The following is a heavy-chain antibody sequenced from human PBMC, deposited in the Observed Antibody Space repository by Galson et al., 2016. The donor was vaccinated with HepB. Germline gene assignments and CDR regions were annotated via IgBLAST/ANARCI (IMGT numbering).Heavy chain of an antibody. CDR1: GGSFSGYY. V-gene: IGHV4-34*01. CDR2: INHSGNT. D-gene: IGHD3-3*01. Sequence: SETLSLTCAVYGGSFSGYYWSWIRQSPGKGLEWIGEINHSGNTRYNLSLKSRVTISVDTSKNQFSLKLSSVTAADTAVYYCARVHRGYDFWSGRLYYFDYWGQGTLVTVSS. J-gene: IGHJ4*02. CDR3: ARVHRGYDFWSGRLYYFDY.